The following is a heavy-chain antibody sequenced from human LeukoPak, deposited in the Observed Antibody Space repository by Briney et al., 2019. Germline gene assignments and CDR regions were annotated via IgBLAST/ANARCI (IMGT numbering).Heavy chain of an antibody. V-gene: IGHV3-53*01. J-gene: IGHJ4*02. Sequence: GGSLRLSCAASGFTVSSNHMSWVRQAPGKGLEWVSVIYSGGSTYYADSVKGRFTISRDNSKNTLYLQMNSLRAEDTAVYYCARSPSYDFWSGVRDFDYWGQGTLVTVSS. CDR1: GFTVSSNH. CDR2: IYSGGST. D-gene: IGHD3/OR15-3a*01. CDR3: ARSPSYDFWSGVRDFDY.